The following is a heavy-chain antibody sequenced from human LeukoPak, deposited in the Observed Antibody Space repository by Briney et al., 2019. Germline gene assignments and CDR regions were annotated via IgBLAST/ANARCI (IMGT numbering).Heavy chain of an antibody. D-gene: IGHD3-22*01. Sequence: GGSLRLSCAASGFIFSNYWMHWVRQAPGKGLVWVSRIDTDGSSTSYLDSVKGRFTISRDNAKNSLYLQMNSLRAEDTAVYYCARDPAYYYDSSGYYYVPYWGQGTLVTVSS. J-gene: IGHJ4*02. CDR3: ARDPAYYYDSSGYYYVPY. V-gene: IGHV3-74*01. CDR1: GFIFSNYW. CDR2: IDTDGSST.